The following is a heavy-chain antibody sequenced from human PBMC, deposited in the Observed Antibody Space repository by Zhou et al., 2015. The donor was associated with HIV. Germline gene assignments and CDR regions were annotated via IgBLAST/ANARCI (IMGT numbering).Heavy chain of an antibody. Sequence: QVQLVQSGAEVKKPGSSVKVSCKASGGTFSSYAISWVRQAPGQGLEWMGGIIPIFGTANYAQKFQGRVTITADESTSTAYMELSSLRSEDTAVYYCARSSLLYDSSGSYMRNWFDPWGQGTLVTVSS. V-gene: IGHV1-69*01. CDR3: ARSSLLYDSSGSYMRNWFDP. CDR2: IIPIFGTA. CDR1: GGTFSSYA. D-gene: IGHD3-22*01. J-gene: IGHJ5*02.